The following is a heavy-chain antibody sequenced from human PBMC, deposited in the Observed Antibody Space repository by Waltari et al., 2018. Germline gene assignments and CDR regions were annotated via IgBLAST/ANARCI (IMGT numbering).Heavy chain of an antibody. J-gene: IGHJ6*02. D-gene: IGHD2-21*01. Sequence: QVQLQESGPGLVKPSETLSLSCSVSGDSLTNYYWTWIRQSAGKGLEWLGYIYYPGRTNYNPSLSSRLTIFLDTPENRFSLRLTSVTAADTAVYDCAGDLWPGNYYYGMDVWGQGTTVTVSS. CDR1: GDSLTNYY. CDR2: IYYPGRT. CDR3: AGDLWPGNYYYGMDV. V-gene: IGHV4-59*01.